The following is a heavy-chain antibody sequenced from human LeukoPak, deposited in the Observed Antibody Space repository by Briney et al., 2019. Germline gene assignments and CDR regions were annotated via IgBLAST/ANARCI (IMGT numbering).Heavy chain of an antibody. J-gene: IGHJ6*02. CDR2: IHTGGGT. D-gene: IGHD2/OR15-2a*01. CDR3: TTSGTGDYYYGMDV. CDR1: RFTVNSNY. Sequence: GGSLRLSYAASRFTVNSNYMSWVRQAPGKGLEWVSVIHTGGGTYYADSVKPRFSISRDNSRNTLYLQMNSLRAEDTAVYYCTTSGTGDYYYGMDVWGQGTTVTVSS. V-gene: IGHV3-66*01.